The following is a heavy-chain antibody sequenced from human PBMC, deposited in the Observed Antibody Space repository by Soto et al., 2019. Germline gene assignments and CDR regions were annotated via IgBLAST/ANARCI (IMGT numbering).Heavy chain of an antibody. D-gene: IGHD3-22*01. Sequence: ASVKVSCKASGYTLTGYYMHWVRQAPGQGLEWMGWINPNSGGTNYAQKFQGRVTMTRDTSISTAYMELSRLRSDDTAVYYCARDLNPDAYYYDSSGYSAGGWGQGTLVTVSS. CDR3: ARDLNPDAYYYDSSGYSAGG. CDR1: GYTLTGYY. V-gene: IGHV1-2*02. J-gene: IGHJ4*02. CDR2: INPNSGGT.